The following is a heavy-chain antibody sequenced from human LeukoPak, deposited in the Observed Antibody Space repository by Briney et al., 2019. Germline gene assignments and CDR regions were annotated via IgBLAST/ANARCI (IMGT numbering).Heavy chain of an antibody. J-gene: IGHJ4*02. Sequence: PGGSLRLSCAASGVTFSSYVMNWVRQAPGKGLEWVSGISGSGGSTYYADSVKGRFTISRDNSKNTLYLQMNSLRAEDTAVYYCAKSESGSYSGDFDYWGQGTLVTVSS. CDR3: AKSESGSYSGDFDY. CDR2: ISGSGGST. D-gene: IGHD3-10*01. CDR1: GVTFSSYV. V-gene: IGHV3-23*01.